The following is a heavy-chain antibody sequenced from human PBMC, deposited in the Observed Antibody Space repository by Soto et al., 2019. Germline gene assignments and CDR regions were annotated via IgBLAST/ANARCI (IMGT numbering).Heavy chain of an antibody. Sequence: PWGSLILSCPAPGFTFNIYALHWVRPAPGKGLEWVAVMSPNGNNQYYADSVKGRFTISRDTSKSTLYLQMTSLRPDDTAVYYCVTGANFYYDTSRYWGQGNLVTVSS. V-gene: IGHV3-30-3*01. J-gene: IGHJ4*02. CDR3: VTGANFYYDTSRY. D-gene: IGHD3-22*01. CDR2: MSPNGNNQ. CDR1: GFTFNIYA.